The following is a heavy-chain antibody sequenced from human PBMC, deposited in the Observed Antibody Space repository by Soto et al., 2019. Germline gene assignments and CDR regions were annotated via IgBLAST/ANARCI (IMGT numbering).Heavy chain of an antibody. Sequence: PVGSLRLSCAASGFTFSDYYMSWIRQAPGKGLEWVSYISSSSSYTNYADSVKGRFTISRDNAKNSLYLQMNSLRAEDTAVYYCARTTTGRRIIDYWGQGTLVTVSS. D-gene: IGHD1-1*01. CDR1: GFTFSDYY. J-gene: IGHJ4*02. V-gene: IGHV3-11*06. CDR3: ARTTTGRRIIDY. CDR2: ISSSSSYT.